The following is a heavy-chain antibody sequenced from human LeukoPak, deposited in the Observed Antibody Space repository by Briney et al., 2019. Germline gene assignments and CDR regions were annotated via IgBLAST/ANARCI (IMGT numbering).Heavy chain of an antibody. CDR3: TRRGHAAVATQKDDALDI. CDR1: GFTFSSHS. J-gene: IGHJ3*02. CDR2: ISSSGTYI. Sequence: GGSLRLSCAASGFTFSSHSMNWVRHGPGKGLEWVSSISSSGTYIYYADSVKGRFTISRDNAKNSVYLQMNSLRAEDTAIYYCTRRGHAAVATQKDDALDIWGQGTMVTVSS. D-gene: IGHD6-13*01. V-gene: IGHV3-21*01.